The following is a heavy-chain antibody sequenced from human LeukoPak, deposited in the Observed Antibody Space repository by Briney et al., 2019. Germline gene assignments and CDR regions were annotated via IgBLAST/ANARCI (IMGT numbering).Heavy chain of an antibody. CDR3: ARDQGRPRKAFDI. CDR2: IYHSGST. CDR1: GGSISSSNW. J-gene: IGHJ3*02. Sequence: SVTLSLTCAVSGGSISSSNWWSWVRQPPRKGLEWIGEIYHSGSTNYNPSLKSRVTISVDTSKNQFSLKLSSVTAADTAVYYCARDQGRPRKAFDIWGQGTMVTVSS. V-gene: IGHV4-4*02.